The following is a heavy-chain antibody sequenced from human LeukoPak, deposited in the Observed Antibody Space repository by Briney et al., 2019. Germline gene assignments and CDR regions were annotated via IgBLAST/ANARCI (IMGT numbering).Heavy chain of an antibody. CDR3: ARDGQEAAALDY. CDR2: ISYDGSNK. J-gene: IGHJ4*02. CDR1: GFTFSSYA. D-gene: IGHD6-13*01. V-gene: IGHV3-30-3*01. Sequence: GGSLRLSCAASGFTFSSYAMHWVRQAPGKGLEWVAVISYDGSNKYYADSVKGRFTISRDNSKNTLYLQTNSLRAEDTAVYYCARDGQEAAALDYWGQGTLVTVSS.